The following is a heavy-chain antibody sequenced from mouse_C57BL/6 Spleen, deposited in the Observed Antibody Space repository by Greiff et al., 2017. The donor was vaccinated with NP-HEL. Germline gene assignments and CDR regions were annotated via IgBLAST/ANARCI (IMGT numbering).Heavy chain of an antibody. CDR2: INYDGSST. V-gene: IGHV5-16*01. CDR1: GFTFSDYY. D-gene: IGHD1-1*01. Sequence: EVKVVESEGGLVQPGSSMKLSCTASGFTFSDYYMAWVRQVPEKGLEWVANINYDGSSTYYLDSLKSRFIISRDNAKNILYLQMSSLKSEDTATYDCARERGLLRYCDYWGQGTTLTVSS. CDR3: ARERGLLRYCDY. J-gene: IGHJ2*01.